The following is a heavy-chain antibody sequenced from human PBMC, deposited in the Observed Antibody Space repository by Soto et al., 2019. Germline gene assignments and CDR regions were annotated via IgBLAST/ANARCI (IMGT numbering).Heavy chain of an antibody. D-gene: IGHD5-12*01. Sequence: EMQLLESGGGLVQPGGSLRLSCAAPGFTFSSYVMNWVRQAPGKGLEWVSTISGTGGDTYYADSVKGRFTVSRDNSKNTLFLQMDSLRAEDTAVYYCAKGNIGYALFFDYWGQGTLVTVSS. J-gene: IGHJ4*02. V-gene: IGHV3-23*01. CDR1: GFTFSSYV. CDR3: AKGNIGYALFFDY. CDR2: ISGTGGDT.